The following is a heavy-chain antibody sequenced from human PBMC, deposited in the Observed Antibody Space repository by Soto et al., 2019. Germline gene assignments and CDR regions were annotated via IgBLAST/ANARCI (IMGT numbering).Heavy chain of an antibody. CDR1: GFTFSSYG. D-gene: IGHD5-12*01. Sequence: GGSLRLSCAASGFTFSSYGMHWVRQAPGKVLEWVAVIWYDGSNKYYADSVKGRFTISRDNSKNTLYLQMNSLRAEDTAVYYCATRRDGYNFVDYWGQGTLVTVSS. J-gene: IGHJ4*02. CDR3: ATRRDGYNFVDY. CDR2: IWYDGSNK. V-gene: IGHV3-33*01.